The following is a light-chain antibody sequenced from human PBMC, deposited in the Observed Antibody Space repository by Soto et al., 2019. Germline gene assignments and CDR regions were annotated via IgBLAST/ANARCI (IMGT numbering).Light chain of an antibody. J-gene: IGKJ2*01. CDR2: GTS. CDR3: QHYGSSPPKFT. Sequence: EIVLPQSPGTLSLSPGERATLSCRASQSVSSSYLAWYQQRPGQAPRLLIYGTSSRATGIPDRFSGSGSVTDFTLTVTRLEPEDFALYYCQHYGSSPPKFTFGQGTKLEIK. V-gene: IGKV3-20*01. CDR1: QSVSSSY.